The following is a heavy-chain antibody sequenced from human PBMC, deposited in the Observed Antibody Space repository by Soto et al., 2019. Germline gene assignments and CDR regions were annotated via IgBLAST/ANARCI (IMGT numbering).Heavy chain of an antibody. CDR3: ARDLSYYDSSGEEYFQH. Sequence: GGSLRLSCAASGFTFSSYSMNWVRQAPGKGLEWVPYISSSSSTIYYADSVKGRFTISRDNAKNSLYLQMNSLRAEDTAVYYCARDLSYYDSSGEEYFQHWGQGTLVTVSS. J-gene: IGHJ1*01. D-gene: IGHD3-22*01. CDR2: ISSSSSTI. CDR1: GFTFSSYS. V-gene: IGHV3-48*01.